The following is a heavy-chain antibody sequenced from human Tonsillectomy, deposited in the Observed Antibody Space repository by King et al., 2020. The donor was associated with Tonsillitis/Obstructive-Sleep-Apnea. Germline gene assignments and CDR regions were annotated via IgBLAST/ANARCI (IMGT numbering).Heavy chain of an antibody. J-gene: IGHJ3*02. V-gene: IGHV4-59*01. Sequence: QLQESGPGLVKPSETLSLTCTVSGGSISSYYWSWIRQPPGKGLDWIGYIYYSGSTNYNPSLKSRVTISEDTSKNQFSLKLSSVTAADTAVYYCARDMVLEAGGDAFDIWGQGTMVTVSS. CDR1: GGSISSYY. CDR3: ARDMVLEAGGDAFDI. CDR2: IYYSGST. D-gene: IGHD2-8*01.